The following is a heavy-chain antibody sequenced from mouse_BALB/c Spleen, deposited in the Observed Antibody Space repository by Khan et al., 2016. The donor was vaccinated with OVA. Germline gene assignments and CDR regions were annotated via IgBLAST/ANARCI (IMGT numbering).Heavy chain of an antibody. J-gene: IGHJ3*01. D-gene: IGHD1-3*01. Sequence: QVQLKQSGAELVRPGASVKLSCKTSGYIFTSYWIHWVKQRSGQGLEWIARIYPGTGSTHYNEKFKGKATLTADKSSSTAYLQLSSLKSEDSADDFCAGHGNNDEAWFAYWGQGTLVTVSA. V-gene: IGHV1-76*01. CDR2: IYPGTGST. CDR1: GYIFTSYW. CDR3: AGHGNNDEAWFAY.